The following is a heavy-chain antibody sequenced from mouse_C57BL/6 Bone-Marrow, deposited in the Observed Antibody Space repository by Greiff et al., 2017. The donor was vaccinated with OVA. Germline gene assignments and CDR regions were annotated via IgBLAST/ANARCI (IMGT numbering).Heavy chain of an antibody. CDR2: IYTGSGNT. D-gene: IGHD1-1*01. J-gene: IGHJ4*01. Sequence: QVQLQQSGAELVRPGDSVKLSCKASGYTFPDYYINWVKQRPGKGLEWIARIYTGSGNTYYNEKFKGKATLTAEKTSSTSYMQISSLTSEDSAFYFCASPIRSYAMDDWGQGASVTVSS. V-gene: IGHV1-76*01. CDR1: GYTFPDYY. CDR3: ASPIRSYAMDD.